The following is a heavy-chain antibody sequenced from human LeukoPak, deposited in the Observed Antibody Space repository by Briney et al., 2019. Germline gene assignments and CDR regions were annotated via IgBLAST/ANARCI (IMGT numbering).Heavy chain of an antibody. CDR3: VTYYFDSSGPKKNY. Sequence: SGTPSLTCAVYGGSFSGYYWSWIRQPPGKGLEWIGEINHSGSTNYNPSLKSRVTISVDTSKKQFSLKLSSVTAADTAVYYCVTYYFDSSGPKKNYWGQGTLVTVSS. J-gene: IGHJ4*02. CDR2: INHSGST. D-gene: IGHD3-22*01. CDR1: GGSFSGYY. V-gene: IGHV4-34*01.